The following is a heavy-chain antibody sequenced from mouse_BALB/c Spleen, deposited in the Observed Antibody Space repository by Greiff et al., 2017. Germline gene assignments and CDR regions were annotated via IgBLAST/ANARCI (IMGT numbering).Heavy chain of an antibody. D-gene: IGHD1-1*01. CDR2: ISSGGSYT. Sequence: EVQLVESGGGLVKPGGSLKLSCAASGFTFSSYAMSWVRQSPEKRLEWVAEISSGGSYTYYPDTVTGRFTISRDNAKNTLYLEMSSLRSEDTDMYYSARRGDYGYVDYWGQGTTLTVSS. CDR1: GFTFSSYA. CDR3: ARRGDYGYVDY. J-gene: IGHJ2*01. V-gene: IGHV5-9-4*01.